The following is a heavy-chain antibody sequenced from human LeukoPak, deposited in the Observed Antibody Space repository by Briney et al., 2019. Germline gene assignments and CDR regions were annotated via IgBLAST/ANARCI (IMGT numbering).Heavy chain of an antibody. Sequence: ASVKVYCKASGYTFTSYGISWVRQAPGQGLEWMGWISAYNGNTNYAQKLQGRVTMTTDTSTSTAYMELSSLRSEDTAVYYCTTYSDITGSFDHWGQGTLVTVSS. CDR3: TTYSDITGSFDH. V-gene: IGHV1-18*01. J-gene: IGHJ4*02. CDR1: GYTFTSYG. D-gene: IGHD3-22*01. CDR2: ISAYNGNT.